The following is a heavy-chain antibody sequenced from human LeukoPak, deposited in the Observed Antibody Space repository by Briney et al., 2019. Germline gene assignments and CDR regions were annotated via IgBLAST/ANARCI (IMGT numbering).Heavy chain of an antibody. CDR1: GFTFSSYW. Sequence: GGSLRLSCVVSGFTFSSYWMGWVRQAPGKGLEWVANIKQDGSEKYYVDSVKGRFTISRDNAKNSLYLRMNSLRAEDTAVYYCARVNGLRYIDYWGQGTLVTVSS. V-gene: IGHV3-7*03. J-gene: IGHJ4*02. CDR2: IKQDGSEK. CDR3: ARVNGLRYIDY. D-gene: IGHD1-1*01.